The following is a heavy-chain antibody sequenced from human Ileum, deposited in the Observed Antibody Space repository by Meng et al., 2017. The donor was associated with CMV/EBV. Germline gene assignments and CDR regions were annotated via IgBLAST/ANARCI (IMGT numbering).Heavy chain of an antibody. J-gene: IGHJ4*02. CDR2: ISATASSI. CDR1: GFTFSSFE. V-gene: IGHV3-48*03. Sequence: GESLKISCSASGFTFSSFEMNWVRQAPGKGLEWVSYISATASSIYYAESVKGRFTISRDNARNSLYLQVNSLTAEDTAVYYCVRTNYDYWSNYSRFFDYWGQGTLVTVSS. CDR3: VRTNYDYWSNYSRFFDY. D-gene: IGHD3-3*01.